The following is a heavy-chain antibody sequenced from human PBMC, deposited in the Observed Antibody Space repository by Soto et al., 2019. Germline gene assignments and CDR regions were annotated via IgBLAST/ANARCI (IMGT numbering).Heavy chain of an antibody. CDR1: GYTFTSYD. J-gene: IGHJ6*02. Sequence: GASVKVCCKASGYTFTSYDINWVRQATGQGLEWMGWMNPNSGNTGYAQKFQGRVTMTRNTSISTAYMELSSLRSEDTAVYYCARGIHQVSSGLSLYYYYYGMDVWGQGTTVTVSS. CDR2: MNPNSGNT. CDR3: ARGIHQVSSGLSLYYYYYGMDV. V-gene: IGHV1-8*01. D-gene: IGHD5-12*01.